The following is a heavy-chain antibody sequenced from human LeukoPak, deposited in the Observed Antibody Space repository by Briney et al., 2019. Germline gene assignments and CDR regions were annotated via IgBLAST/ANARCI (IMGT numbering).Heavy chain of an antibody. CDR3: ARVKWRCSSTSCPTFDY. J-gene: IGHJ4*02. CDR2: IYHSGST. V-gene: IGHV4-30-2*01. D-gene: IGHD2-2*01. CDR1: GGSISSGGYS. Sequence: SQTLSLTCAVSGGSISSGGYSWSWIRQPPGKGLEWIGYIYHSGSTYYNPSPKSRVTISVDRSKNQFSLKLSSVTAADTAVYYCARVKWRCSSTSCPTFDYWGQGTLVTVSS.